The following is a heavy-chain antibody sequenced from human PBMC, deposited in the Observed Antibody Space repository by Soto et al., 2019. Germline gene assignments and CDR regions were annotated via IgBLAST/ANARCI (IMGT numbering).Heavy chain of an antibody. D-gene: IGHD2-15*01. CDR1: GGTFSSYA. J-gene: IGHJ6*02. CDR3: ARGLYCSGGSCYSDYYYGMDV. Sequence: QVQLVQSGAEVKKPGSSVKVSCKASGGTFSSYAISWVRQAPGQGLEWMGGIIPIFGTANYAQKCQGRVTITADESTSTAYMELSSLRSEDTAVYYCARGLYCSGGSCYSDYYYGMDVWGQGTTVTVSS. CDR2: IIPIFGTA. V-gene: IGHV1-69*01.